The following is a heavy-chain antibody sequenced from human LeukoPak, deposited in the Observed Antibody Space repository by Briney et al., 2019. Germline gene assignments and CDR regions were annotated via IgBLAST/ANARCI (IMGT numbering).Heavy chain of an antibody. D-gene: IGHD3-10*01. J-gene: IGHJ4*02. V-gene: IGHV3-7*01. CDR2: IKQDGSEK. Sequence: GGSLRLSCAASGFTFSSYWMSWVRQAPGKGLEGVANIKQDGSEKYYVDSVKGRFTISRDNAKNSLYLQMNSLRAEDTAVYYCARARGVSVIKYWGQGTLVTVSS. CDR3: ARARGVSVIKY. CDR1: GFTFSSYW.